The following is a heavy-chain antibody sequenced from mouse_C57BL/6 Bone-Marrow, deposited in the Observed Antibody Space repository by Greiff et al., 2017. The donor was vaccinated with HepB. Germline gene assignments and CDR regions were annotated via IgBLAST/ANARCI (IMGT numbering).Heavy chain of an antibody. Sequence: DVMLVESEGGLVQPGSSMKLSCTASGFTFSDYYMAWVRQVPEKGLEWVANINYDGSSTYYLDSLKSRFIISRDNAKNILYLQMSSLKSEDTATYYCARDNGEGYAMDYWGQGTSVTVSS. V-gene: IGHV5-16*01. CDR1: GFTFSDYY. J-gene: IGHJ4*01. CDR3: ARDNGEGYAMDY. CDR2: INYDGSST.